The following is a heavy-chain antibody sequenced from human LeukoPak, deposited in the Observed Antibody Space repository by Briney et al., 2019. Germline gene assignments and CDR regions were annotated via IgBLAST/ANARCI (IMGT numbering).Heavy chain of an antibody. Sequence: HPGGSLRLSCAASGFTFSSYGMHWVRQAPGKGLEWVAVIWYDGSNKYYADSVKGRFTISRDNSKNTLYLQMNSLRAEATAVYYCARGKTKIAIFGVVIDDRGVDYWGQGTLVTVSS. D-gene: IGHD3-3*01. CDR1: GFTFSSYG. CDR3: ARGKTKIAIFGVVIDDRGVDY. V-gene: IGHV3-33*01. J-gene: IGHJ4*02. CDR2: IWYDGSNK.